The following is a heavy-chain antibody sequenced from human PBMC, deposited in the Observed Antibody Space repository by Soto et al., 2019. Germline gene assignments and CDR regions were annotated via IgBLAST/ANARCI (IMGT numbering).Heavy chain of an antibody. Sequence: VMIVQSGTEVKKPGASVMVSCEASEFSLSAYSVHWVRQAPGQRLEWMGSIIGDTGRAKYSDHLRGRVTLTRDKTATTAYLEVRSLTPEDTAVYYWARGAGTRKAFHYGVDVWGLGTTVIVSS. D-gene: IGHD1-1*01. CDR2: IIGDTGRA. CDR1: EFSLSAYS. J-gene: IGHJ6*02. CDR3: ARGAGTRKAFHYGVDV. V-gene: IGHV1-3*01.